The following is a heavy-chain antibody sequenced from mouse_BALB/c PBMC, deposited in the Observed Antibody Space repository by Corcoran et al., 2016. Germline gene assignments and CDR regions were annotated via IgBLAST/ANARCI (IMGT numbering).Heavy chain of an antibody. CDR1: GYSFTGYY. CDR2: ISCYNGAT. J-gene: IGHJ4*01. Sequence: LVKTGASVKISCKASGYSFTGYYMHWVKQSHGKGLEWIGYISCYNGATSYNQKFKGKATFTVDTSSSTAYMQFNSLTSEDSAVYYCARRSEIYYAMDYWGQGTSVTVSS. CDR3: ARRSEIYYAMDY. V-gene: IGHV1S34*01.